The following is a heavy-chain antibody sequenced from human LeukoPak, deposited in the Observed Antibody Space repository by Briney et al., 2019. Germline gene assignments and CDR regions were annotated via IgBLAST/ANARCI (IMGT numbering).Heavy chain of an antibody. V-gene: IGHV3-53*01. CDR3: ARGRRWDLLVSLIDASDI. D-gene: IGHD1-26*01. J-gene: IGHJ3*02. Sequence: GGSLRLSCAASGFSVSSNFMTWVRQPPGKGLEWDSVIFSGGSTYYADSVKARFTISRDNSKNPLYLQMNSLRAEDTAVYYCARGRRWDLLVSLIDASDIWGQGTMVTVSS. CDR1: GFSVSSNF. CDR2: IFSGGST.